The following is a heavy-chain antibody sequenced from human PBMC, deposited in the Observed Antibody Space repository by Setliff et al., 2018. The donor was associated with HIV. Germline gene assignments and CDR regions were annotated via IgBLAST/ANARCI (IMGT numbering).Heavy chain of an antibody. Sequence: GASVKVSCKASGYTFTNFGITWVRQAPGQGLEWMGWISPYNGHTGYAHKFQGRVTMTTDTSTNTVYLELTSLRSEDTAVYFCARRVSYATSGYSLGYWGQGTLVTVSS. CDR3: ARRVSYATSGYSLGY. D-gene: IGHD5-12*01. CDR1: GYTFTNFG. CDR2: ISPYNGHT. V-gene: IGHV1-18*01. J-gene: IGHJ4*02.